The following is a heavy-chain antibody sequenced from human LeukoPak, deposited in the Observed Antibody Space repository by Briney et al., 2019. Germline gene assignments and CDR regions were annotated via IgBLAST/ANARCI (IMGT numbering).Heavy chain of an antibody. V-gene: IGHV3-53*01. Sequence: PGGSLRLSCAASGFTVSSNYMSWVRQAPGKGLEWVSVIYSGGSTYYADSVKGRFTISRDNSKNTLYLQMNSLRAEDTAVYYCARDRYSRYYYYMDVWGKGTTVTVSS. J-gene: IGHJ6*03. CDR1: GFTVSSNY. CDR3: ARDRYSRYYYYMDV. CDR2: IYSGGST. D-gene: IGHD5-12*01.